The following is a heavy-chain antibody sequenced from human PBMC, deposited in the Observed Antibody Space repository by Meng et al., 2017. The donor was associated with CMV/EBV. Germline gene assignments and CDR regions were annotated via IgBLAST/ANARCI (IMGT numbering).Heavy chain of an antibody. V-gene: IGHV3-53*01. Sequence: GESLKISCAASGFTFSSYAMHWVRQAPGKGLEWVSVIYSGGSTYYADSVKGRFTISRDNSKNTLYLQMNSLRAEDTAVYYCARVATVRFLEVSGMDVWGQGTTVTVSS. CDR3: ARVATVRFLEVSGMDV. J-gene: IGHJ6*02. D-gene: IGHD3-3*01. CDR2: IYSGGST. CDR1: GFTFSSYA.